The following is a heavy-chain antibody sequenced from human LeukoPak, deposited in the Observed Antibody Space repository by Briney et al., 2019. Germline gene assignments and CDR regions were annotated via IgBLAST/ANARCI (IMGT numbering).Heavy chain of an antibody. CDR2: NNENGDNT. V-gene: IGHV3-23*01. J-gene: IGHJ4*02. Sequence: GGSLRLSCAASGFTFSIYAMSWVRQAPGKGLEWVSGNNENGDNTYYAGSVKGRFTLFRDNSEEIPYLRMNRLRVDDTGVYYCVREFQCSGGSCPLFDQWAEGPLVRVSS. CDR3: VREFQCSGGSCPLFDQ. CDR1: GFTFSIYA. D-gene: IGHD2-15*01.